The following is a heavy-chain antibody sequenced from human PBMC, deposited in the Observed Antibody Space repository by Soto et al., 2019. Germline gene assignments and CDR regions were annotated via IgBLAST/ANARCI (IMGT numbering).Heavy chain of an antibody. J-gene: IGHJ4*02. V-gene: IGHV3-9*01. CDR3: AKAIYHRGIAVAVFFDY. CDR2: ISWNSGSI. CDR1: GFTFDDYA. Sequence: GGSLRLSCAASGFTFDDYAMHWVRQAPGKGLEWVSGISWNSGSIGYADSVKGRFTISRDNAKNSLYLQMNSLRAEDTALYYCAKAIYHRGIAVAVFFDYWGQGTLVTVSS. D-gene: IGHD6-19*01.